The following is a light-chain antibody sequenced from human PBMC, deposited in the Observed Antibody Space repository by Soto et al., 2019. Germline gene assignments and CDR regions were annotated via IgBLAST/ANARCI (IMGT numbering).Light chain of an antibody. V-gene: IGKV1-6*01. CDR1: QAIRSD. CDR2: AAS. CDR3: LQEYNYPWT. Sequence: AIQMTQSPSSLSTSVGDRVTITCRASQAIRSDLGWYQKKPGKAPKLLIYAASILQSVVPSRFIGRGYGTDFTLTISSLQPEDIATYYCLQEYNYPWTFGQGTQVEF. J-gene: IGKJ1*01.